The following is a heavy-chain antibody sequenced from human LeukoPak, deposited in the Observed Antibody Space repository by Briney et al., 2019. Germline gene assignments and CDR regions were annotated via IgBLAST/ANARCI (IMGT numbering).Heavy chain of an antibody. CDR1: GFTFSSSW. CDR3: AIVVVKIGYY. Sequence: GGSLRLSCAASGFTFSSSWMSWVREAPGKGVEWVANIKQDGSEKYYVASVKGRFTISRDNAKNSLYLQMNSLRAEDTAVYYCAIVVVKIGYYWGQGTLVTVSS. J-gene: IGHJ4*02. CDR2: IKQDGSEK. V-gene: IGHV3-7*01. D-gene: IGHD2-21*01.